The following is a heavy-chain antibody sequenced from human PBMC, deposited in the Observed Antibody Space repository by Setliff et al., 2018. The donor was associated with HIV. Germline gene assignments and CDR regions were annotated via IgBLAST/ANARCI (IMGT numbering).Heavy chain of an antibody. D-gene: IGHD3-16*01. CDR1: GGSINSGSYY. CDR2: MFYSGGT. CDR3: ARFYDYYGHRLDY. Sequence: PSETLSLTCTVSGGSINSGSYYWGWIRQPPEKGLEWIGTMFYSGGTYYNPSLKSRVTIFIDTSKNQFSLRLSSVTAADTAVYYCARFYDYYGHRLDYWGLGTQVTVSS. V-gene: IGHV4-39*01. J-gene: IGHJ4*02.